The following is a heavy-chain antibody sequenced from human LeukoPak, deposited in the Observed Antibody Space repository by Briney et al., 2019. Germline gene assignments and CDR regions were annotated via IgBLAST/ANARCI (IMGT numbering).Heavy chain of an antibody. J-gene: IGHJ4*02. V-gene: IGHV1-18*01. D-gene: IGHD3-22*01. CDR1: GYTFASYG. Sequence: GASVKVSCKASGYTFASYGISWVRQAPGQGLEWMGWISTYNGNTNYAQKLQGRVTMTTDTSTSTAYMELRSLRSDDTAVYYCARDTDPITMIVVVTPNAYWGQGTLVTVSS. CDR2: ISTYNGNT. CDR3: ARDTDPITMIVVVTPNAY.